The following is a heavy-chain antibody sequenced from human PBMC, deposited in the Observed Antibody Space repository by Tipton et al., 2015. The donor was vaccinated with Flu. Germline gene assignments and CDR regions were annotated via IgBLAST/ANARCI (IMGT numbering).Heavy chain of an antibody. CDR1: GGSISGFS. Sequence: TLSLTCSVSGGSISGFSWSWIRQAPGKGLESIGFVSYRGSTHYNPSLRSRVTISPDASKNQVSLKLTSVTAADTAVYYCARESFYDVDLDDWYIDLWGRGTLSVSLQ. CDR3: ARESFYDVDLDDWYIDL. D-gene: IGHD2/OR15-2a*01. CDR2: VSYRGST. V-gene: IGHV4-59*01. J-gene: IGHJ2*01.